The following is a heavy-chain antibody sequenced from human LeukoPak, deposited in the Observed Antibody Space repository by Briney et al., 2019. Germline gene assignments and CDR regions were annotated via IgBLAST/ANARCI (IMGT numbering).Heavy chain of an antibody. CDR1: GYSISSGYY. CDR2: IYHSGNT. J-gene: IGHJ5*02. D-gene: IGHD2-15*01. CDR3: ARQGGSYWDWFDP. Sequence: SETLSLTCAVSGYSISSGYYWGWIRQPPGKGLDWIGSIYHSGNTYYNPSLKSRVTIAVDTSKNQFSLKLSSVTAADTAVYYCARQGGSYWDWFDPWGQGTLVTVSS. V-gene: IGHV4-38-2*01.